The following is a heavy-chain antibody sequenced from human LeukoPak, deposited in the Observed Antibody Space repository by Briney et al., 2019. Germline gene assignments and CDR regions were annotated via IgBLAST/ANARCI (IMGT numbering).Heavy chain of an antibody. V-gene: IGHV3-23*01. D-gene: IGHD5-18*01. CDR1: GFTFSSYA. J-gene: IGHJ4*02. CDR3: AKAQVTNIYGPGY. CDR2: ISGSGGNT. Sequence: HSGGSLRLSCAASGFTFSSYAMSWVRQAPGRGLEWLSVISGSGGNTYYPDSVKGRFTISRDNSKNTLYLQMNSLRAEDTAVYYCAKAQVTNIYGPGYWGQGTLVTVSS.